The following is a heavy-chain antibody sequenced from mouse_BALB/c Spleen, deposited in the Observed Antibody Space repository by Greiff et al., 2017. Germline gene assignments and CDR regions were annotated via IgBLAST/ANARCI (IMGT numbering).Heavy chain of an antibody. CDR1: GFNIKDTY. Sequence: EVQLQQSGAELVKPGASVKLSCTASGFNIKDTYMHWVKQRPEQGLEWIGRIDPANGNTKYDPKFQGKATITADTSSNTAYLQLSSLTSEDTDVYERARNDDYDGGFAYGGQGTLVTVSA. D-gene: IGHD2-4*01. CDR2: IDPANGNT. V-gene: IGHV14-3*02. J-gene: IGHJ3*01. CDR3: ARNDDYDGGFAY.